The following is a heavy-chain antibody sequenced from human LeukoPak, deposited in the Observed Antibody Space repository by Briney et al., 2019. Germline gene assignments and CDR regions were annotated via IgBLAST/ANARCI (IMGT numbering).Heavy chain of an antibody. V-gene: IGHV3-23*01. Sequence: GGSLRLSCAASGFTFSSFAMSWVRQAPGKGLEWVSATSSSDAGTYHADSVRGRFTISRDNSKNTLYLQMNSLRVEDAAVYYCVRGPYGASISKWFDPWGQGTQVIVSP. D-gene: IGHD4/OR15-4a*01. CDR2: TSSSDAGT. CDR3: VRGPYGASISKWFDP. CDR1: GFTFSSFA. J-gene: IGHJ5*02.